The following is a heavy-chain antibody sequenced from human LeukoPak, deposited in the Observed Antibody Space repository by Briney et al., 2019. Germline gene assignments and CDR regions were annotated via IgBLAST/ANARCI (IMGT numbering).Heavy chain of an antibody. CDR1: GFTFSSYA. Sequence: GGSLRLSCAASGFTFSSYAMSWVRQAPGKGLEWVSAISGGGGNTYYAGSVKGRFTISRDNSKNTLHLQMNSLRAEDTAVYYCAKDLRYDSPFWYFDYWGQGTLVTVSS. CDR2: ISGGGGNT. CDR3: AKDLRYDSPFWYFDY. J-gene: IGHJ4*02. V-gene: IGHV3-23*01. D-gene: IGHD3-22*01.